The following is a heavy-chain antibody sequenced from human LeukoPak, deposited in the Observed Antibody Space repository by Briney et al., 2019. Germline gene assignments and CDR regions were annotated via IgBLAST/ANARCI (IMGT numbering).Heavy chain of an antibody. Sequence: SETLSLTCTVSGGSISSSSYYWGWIRQPPGKGLEWIGSIYYSGSTYYNPSLKSRVTISVDTSKNQFSLKLSSVTAADTAVYYCARLGWELRGYWGQGNLVTVSS. CDR3: ARLGWELRGY. CDR1: GGSISSSSYY. J-gene: IGHJ4*02. V-gene: IGHV4-39*01. CDR2: IYYSGST. D-gene: IGHD2-15*01.